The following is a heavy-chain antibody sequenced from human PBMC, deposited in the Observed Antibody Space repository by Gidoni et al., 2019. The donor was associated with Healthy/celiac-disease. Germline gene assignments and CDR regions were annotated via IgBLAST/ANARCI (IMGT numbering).Heavy chain of an antibody. Sequence: QLQLQESGPGLVKPSETLSLTCTVPGGSISMRSDYWGWVRQPPGKGREWCGRIYYSGSTYSNPALTSRVTISVEPSKNQFALKLRSVTAADTAVYYCANLRLRELLVYYFDYWGQGTLVIVSS. CDR2: IYYSGST. V-gene: IGHV4-39*01. CDR3: ANLRLRELLVYYFDY. J-gene: IGHJ4*02. CDR1: GGSISMRSDY. D-gene: IGHD3-10*01.